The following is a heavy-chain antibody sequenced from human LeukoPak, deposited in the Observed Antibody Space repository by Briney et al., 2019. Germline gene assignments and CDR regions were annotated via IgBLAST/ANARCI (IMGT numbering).Heavy chain of an antibody. D-gene: IGHD1-26*01. CDR1: GFTVSSNY. CDR3: AREGVPRRATRPEYFQH. V-gene: IGHV3-53*01. Sequence: PGGSLRLSCAASGFTVSSNYMSCVRQAPGKGLEWVSVIYSGGSAYYADSVKGRFTISRDNSKNTLYLQMNSLRAEDTAVYYCAREGVPRRATRPEYFQHWGQGTLVTVSS. J-gene: IGHJ1*01. CDR2: IYSGGSA.